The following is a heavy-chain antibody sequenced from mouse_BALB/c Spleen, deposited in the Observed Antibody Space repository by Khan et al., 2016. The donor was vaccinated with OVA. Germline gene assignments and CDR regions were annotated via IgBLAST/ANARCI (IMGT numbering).Heavy chain of an antibody. CDR2: ILYSGST. D-gene: IGHD2-14*01. Sequence: EVQLQESGPSLVKPSQTLSLTCSVTGDSITSGYWCWIRQFPGHKLEYMGYILYSGSTYYNPSLKRRISITRHTSQNQYYLQLNSVTTEDTATYYCASATYRYVFAYWGQGTLVTVSA. V-gene: IGHV3-8*02. CDR1: GDSITSGY. J-gene: IGHJ3*01. CDR3: ASATYRYVFAY.